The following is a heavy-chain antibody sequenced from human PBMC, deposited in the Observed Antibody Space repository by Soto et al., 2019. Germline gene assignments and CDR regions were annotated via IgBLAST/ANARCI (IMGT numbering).Heavy chain of an antibody. V-gene: IGHV3-23*01. CDR3: AKERVVVATKPTTRDY. J-gene: IGHJ4*02. Sequence: QAGGSLRLSCAASGFTFSSYAMSWVRQAPGKGLEWVSAISGSGGSTYYADPVKGRFAISRDNSKNTLYLKMNSLRAEDTAVYYCAKERVVVATKPTTRDYWGQGTPVTVSS. CDR1: GFTFSSYA. D-gene: IGHD2-15*01. CDR2: ISGSGGST.